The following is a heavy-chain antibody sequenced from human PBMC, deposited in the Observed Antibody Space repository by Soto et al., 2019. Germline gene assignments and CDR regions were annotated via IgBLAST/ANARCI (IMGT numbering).Heavy chain of an antibody. D-gene: IGHD4-17*01. CDR2: MNPNSGNT. CDR1: GYTFTSYD. Sequence: ASVKVSCKASGYTFTSYDINWVRQATGQGLEWMGWMNPNSGNTGYAQKFQGRVTMTRNTSISTAYMELSSLRSEDTAVYYCARSPTTVVTLDPWGQGTLVTVSS. V-gene: IGHV1-8*01. J-gene: IGHJ5*02. CDR3: ARSPTTVVTLDP.